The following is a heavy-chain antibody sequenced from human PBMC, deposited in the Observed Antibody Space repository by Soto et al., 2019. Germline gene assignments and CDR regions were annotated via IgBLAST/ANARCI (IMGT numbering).Heavy chain of an antibody. J-gene: IGHJ6*02. V-gene: IGHV3-30*04. Sequence: QVQLVESGGGVVQPGRSLRLSCVASGFTFSTYAMQWVRQAPGKGLEWVAIISNDGTYKYYADSVKGRFTISRDNSKNTVYLQMNSLRPEDTAVFYCARESYYDSSGSFFYYGLGVWGQGTTVIVSS. D-gene: IGHD3-22*01. CDR2: ISNDGTYK. CDR1: GFTFSTYA. CDR3: ARESYYDSSGSFFYYGLGV.